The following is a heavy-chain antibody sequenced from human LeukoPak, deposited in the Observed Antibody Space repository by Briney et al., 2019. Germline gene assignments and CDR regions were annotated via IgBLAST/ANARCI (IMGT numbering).Heavy chain of an antibody. D-gene: IGHD3-3*01. V-gene: IGHV1-18*01. CDR3: ARVQYDFWSGCWDYYYYGMDV. CDR2: ISAYNGNT. Sequence: ASVKVSCKASGYTFTSYGISWVRQAPGQGLEWMGWISAYNGNTNYAQKLQGRVTMTTDTSTSTAYMELRSLRSDDTAVYYCARVQYDFWSGCWDYYYYGMDVWGQGTTVTVSS. J-gene: IGHJ6*02. CDR1: GYTFTSYG.